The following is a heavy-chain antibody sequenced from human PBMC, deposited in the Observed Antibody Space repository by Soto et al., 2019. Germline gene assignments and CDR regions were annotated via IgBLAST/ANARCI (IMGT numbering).Heavy chain of an antibody. Sequence: PGGSLRLSCAASGFTFSSCGMHWVRQAPGKGLEWVAVISSDGRSKYYADSVKGRLTISRDNSENTLFLQMNSLRDEDTALYYCEKDSDTTGPFDYGGQGTLVTVSS. D-gene: IGHD1-1*01. CDR3: EKDSDTTGPFDY. CDR2: ISSDGRSK. V-gene: IGHV3-30*18. CDR1: GFTFSSCG. J-gene: IGHJ4*02.